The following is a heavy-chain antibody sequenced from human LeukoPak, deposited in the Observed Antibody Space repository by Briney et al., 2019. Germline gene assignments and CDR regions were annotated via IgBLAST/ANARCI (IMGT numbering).Heavy chain of an antibody. CDR1: GYTFTSYG. Sequence: ASVKVSCKASGYTFTSYGISWVRQAPGQGLEWMGWISAYNGNTNYAQKLQGRVTMTTDTSTSTACMELRSLRSDDTAVYYCARVSGMIVAVIDHRHDYWGQGTLVTVSS. J-gene: IGHJ4*02. D-gene: IGHD3-22*01. CDR2: ISAYNGNT. CDR3: ARVSGMIVAVIDHRHDY. V-gene: IGHV1-18*01.